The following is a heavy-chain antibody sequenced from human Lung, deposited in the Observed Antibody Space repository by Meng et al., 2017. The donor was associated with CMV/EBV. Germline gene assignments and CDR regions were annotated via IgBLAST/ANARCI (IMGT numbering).Heavy chain of an antibody. V-gene: IGHV3-23*01. D-gene: IGHD6-13*01. CDR2: IDNNGGGT. J-gene: IGHJ4*02. CDR3: ALQPLYSRFDY. CDR1: GFTFSSYA. Sequence: GXXRLSCAGSGFTFSSYAMSWVRQAPGKGLKWVSTIDNNGGGTYYADSVKGRFTISRDNSKSTLYLQMNSMRADDTAIYYCALQPLYSRFDYSGQGALVTVSS.